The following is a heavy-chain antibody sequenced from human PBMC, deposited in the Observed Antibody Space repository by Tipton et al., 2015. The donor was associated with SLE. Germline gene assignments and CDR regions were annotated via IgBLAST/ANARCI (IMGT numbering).Heavy chain of an antibody. J-gene: IGHJ4*02. CDR2: INWNGGST. CDR1: GFTFDDYG. CDR3: ARGGIAAAGNDY. D-gene: IGHD6-13*01. Sequence: SLRLSCAASGFTFDDYGMSWVRQAPGKGLEWVSGINWNGGSTGYADSVKGRFTISRDNAKNSLYLQMNSLRAEDTALYYCARGGIAAAGNDYWGQGTLVTVSS. V-gene: IGHV3-20*04.